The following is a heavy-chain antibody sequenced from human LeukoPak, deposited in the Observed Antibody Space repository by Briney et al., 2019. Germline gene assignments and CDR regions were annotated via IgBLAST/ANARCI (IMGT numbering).Heavy chain of an antibody. J-gene: IGHJ5*02. D-gene: IGHD3-9*01. CDR1: GFTFSSYA. V-gene: IGHV3-23*01. Sequence: PRGSLRLSCAASGFTFSSYAMSWVRQAPGKGLEWVSAISGSGGSTYYADSVKGRFTISRDNSKNTLYLQMNSLRAEDTAVYYCAKANDILTGSTPFDPWGQGTLVTVSS. CDR2: ISGSGGST. CDR3: AKANDILTGSTPFDP.